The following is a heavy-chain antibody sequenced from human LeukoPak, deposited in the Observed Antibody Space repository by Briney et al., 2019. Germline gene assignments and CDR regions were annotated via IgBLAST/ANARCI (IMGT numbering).Heavy chain of an antibody. D-gene: IGHD5-24*01. Sequence: SETLSLTCTVSGASISYYYWNCIRQPPGKGLECIGYIYYTGNTNYNPSLKSRVTISVDTSKNQFSLKLSSATAADTAVYYCARDRLQLQSWGQGTLVTVSS. CDR2: IYYTGNT. J-gene: IGHJ5*02. CDR1: GASISYYY. V-gene: IGHV4-59*01. CDR3: ARDRLQLQS.